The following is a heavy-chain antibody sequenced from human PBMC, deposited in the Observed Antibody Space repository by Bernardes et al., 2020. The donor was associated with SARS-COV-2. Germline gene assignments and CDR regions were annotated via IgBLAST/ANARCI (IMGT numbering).Heavy chain of an antibody. D-gene: IGHD3-22*01. J-gene: IGHJ4*02. V-gene: IGHV4-59*01. CDR3: AREGSSGYYPYFDY. CDR2: IYYSGST. CDR1: GGSISSYY. Sequence: SETLSVTCTVSGGSISSYYWSWIRQPPGKGLEWIGYIYYSGSTNYNPSLKSRVTISVDTSKNQFSLKLSSVTAADTAVYYCAREGSSGYYPYFDYWGQGTLVTVSS.